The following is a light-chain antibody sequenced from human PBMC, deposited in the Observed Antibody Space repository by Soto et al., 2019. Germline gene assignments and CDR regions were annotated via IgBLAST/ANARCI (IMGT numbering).Light chain of an antibody. Sequence: DLQMTQSPSCLSASVGDTFTITGRSSQDVGRWLSWYQQKPGKAPKILIFAASSLQSGVPSRLRGSGYGTDLTITITSMKYEDFATYYCQHAKSFTVTFGHGTRLEIK. V-gene: IGKV1D-12*01. CDR2: AAS. J-gene: IGKJ5*01. CDR3: QHAKSFTVT. CDR1: QDVGRW.